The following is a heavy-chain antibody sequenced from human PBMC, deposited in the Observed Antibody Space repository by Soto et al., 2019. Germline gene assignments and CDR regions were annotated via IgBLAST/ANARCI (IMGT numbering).Heavy chain of an antibody. D-gene: IGHD5-18*01. V-gene: IGHV3-7*03. CDR3: ARYFRGYGLFGS. J-gene: IGHJ4*02. CDR2: INQDGGGT. Sequence: GGSLRLSCVASEFTFSSSFMGGVRQAPGKGLEWVANINQDGGGTYYGDSVQGRFTISRDNAKDSLYLQMNSLRGEDTAVYYCARYFRGYGLFGSWGQGTLVTVS. CDR1: EFTFSSSF.